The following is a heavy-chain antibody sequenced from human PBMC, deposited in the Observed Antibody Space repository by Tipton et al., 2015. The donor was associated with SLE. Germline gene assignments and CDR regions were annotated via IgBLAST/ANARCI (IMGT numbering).Heavy chain of an antibody. CDR3: ARDRSPGGSFYFDY. J-gene: IGHJ4*02. D-gene: IGHD1-26*01. V-gene: IGHV1-2*06. CDR1: EYTFTDYY. Sequence: QVQLVQSGAEVKKPGASVKVSCKASEYTFTDYYIHWVRQAPGQGLEWMGRVNANSGATKFADIFQGRVTMTRDTSSNTAYMELSSLRSDDTAIYYCARDRSPGGSFYFDYWGQGTPVTVSS. CDR2: VNANSGAT.